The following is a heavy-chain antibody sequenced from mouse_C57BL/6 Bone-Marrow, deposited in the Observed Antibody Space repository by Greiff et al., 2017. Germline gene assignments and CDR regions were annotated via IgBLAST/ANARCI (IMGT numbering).Heavy chain of an antibody. D-gene: IGHD1-1*01. Sequence: QVQLKQPGAELVKPGASVKLSCKASGYTFTSYWMHWVKQRPGRGLEWIGRIDPNSGGTKYNEKFKSKATLTVDKPSSTAYMQLSSLTSEDSAVYYCASAALFITTLVSSRYYFDYWGQGTTLTVSS. CDR3: ASAALFITTLVSSRYYFDY. CDR1: GYTFTSYW. J-gene: IGHJ2*01. CDR2: IDPNSGGT. V-gene: IGHV1-72*01.